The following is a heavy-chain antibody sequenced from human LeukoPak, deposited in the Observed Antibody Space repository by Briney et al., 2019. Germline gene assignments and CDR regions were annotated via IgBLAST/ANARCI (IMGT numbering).Heavy chain of an antibody. CDR3: ARAVTGTYNWFDP. Sequence: SVKVSCKASGGTFSSYAISWVRQAPGQGLEWMGGIIPIFGTANYAQKFQGRVTITADESTSTAYMELSSLRSEDTAVYYCARAVTGTYNWFDPWGQGTLVTVSS. J-gene: IGHJ5*02. D-gene: IGHD1-20*01. CDR2: IIPIFGTA. V-gene: IGHV1-69*13. CDR1: GGTFSSYA.